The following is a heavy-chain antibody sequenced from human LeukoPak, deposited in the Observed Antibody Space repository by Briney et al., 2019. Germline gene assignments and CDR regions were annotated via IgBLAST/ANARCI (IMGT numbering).Heavy chain of an antibody. CDR1: GFTFSNYS. J-gene: IGHJ5*02. CDR2: ISSSSSYI. D-gene: IGHD6-19*01. CDR3: ARDRLAVAGIVTTNWFDP. Sequence: GGSLRLSCAASGFTFSNYSMNWVRQAPGKGLEWVSSISSSSSYIYYADSVKGRFTISRDNAKNSLYLQMNSLRAEDTAVYYCARDRLAVAGIVTTNWFDPWGQGTLVTVSS. V-gene: IGHV3-21*01.